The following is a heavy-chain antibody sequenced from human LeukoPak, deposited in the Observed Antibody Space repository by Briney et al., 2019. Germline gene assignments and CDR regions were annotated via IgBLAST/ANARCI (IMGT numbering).Heavy chain of an antibody. Sequence: PGGSLRLSCAASKFTFSNYTLTWVRQSPGKGLDWVSSISGSSRYIHYSDSVKGRFTISRDNAKNSLYLRMDSLTADVTAVYYCARVNSAPVFSLEGSWAGSLGFDLWGQGTLVTVSS. J-gene: IGHJ4*02. CDR1: KFTFSNYT. CDR3: ARVNSAPVFSLEGSWAGSLGFDL. CDR2: ISGSSRYI. V-gene: IGHV3-21*06. D-gene: IGHD3-3*01.